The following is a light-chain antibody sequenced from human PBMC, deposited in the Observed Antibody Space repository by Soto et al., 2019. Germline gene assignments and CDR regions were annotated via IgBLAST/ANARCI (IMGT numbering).Light chain of an antibody. J-gene: IGKJ2*01. CDR2: AAS. V-gene: IGKV1-39*01. CDR3: QESHST. CDR1: QSIGTY. Sequence: DAQMTQSPSSLSASVGDSVTITCRASQSIGTYLDWYQHKPGKAPKLLNYAASSLQSGVPSRFSGSGSGTDFTLTISSLQPEDFATYYCQESHSTFGQGTKLEIK.